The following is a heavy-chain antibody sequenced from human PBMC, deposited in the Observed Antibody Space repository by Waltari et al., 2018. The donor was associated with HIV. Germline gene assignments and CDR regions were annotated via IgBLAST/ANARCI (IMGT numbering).Heavy chain of an antibody. Sequence: VQLQASRPGLVKPSETLSLTCTVPGASISSYYWTWIRQPPGKGLDWIGYTFYSGSTNYNPSLKSRVTISVDTAKNQLTLKLTSVTAADTAVYYCARGANWFDPWGQGTLVTVSS. J-gene: IGHJ5*02. CDR1: GASISSYY. V-gene: IGHV4-59*01. CDR3: ARGANWFDP. CDR2: TFYSGST.